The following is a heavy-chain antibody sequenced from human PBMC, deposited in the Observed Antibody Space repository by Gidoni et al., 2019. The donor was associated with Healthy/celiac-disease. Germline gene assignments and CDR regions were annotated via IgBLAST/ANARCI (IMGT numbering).Heavy chain of an antibody. CDR2: INHSRST. Sequence: QVQLQQWGAGLLKPSETLSLTCAVYGGSFSGYYCSWIRQPPGKGLEWIGEINHSRSTNYNPSLKSRVTISVDTSKNQFSLKLSSVTAADTAVYYCARLIRKRDGYNSYYQRGYFDYWGQGTLVTVSS. CDR3: ARLIRKRDGYNSYYQRGYFDY. D-gene: IGHD5-12*01. CDR1: GGSFSGYY. J-gene: IGHJ4*02. V-gene: IGHV4-34*01.